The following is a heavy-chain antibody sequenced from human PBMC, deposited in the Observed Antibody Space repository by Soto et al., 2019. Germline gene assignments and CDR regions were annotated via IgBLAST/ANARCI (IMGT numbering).Heavy chain of an antibody. D-gene: IGHD3-10*01. J-gene: IGHJ6*01. CDR2: VDDTWGT. V-gene: IGHV4-59*08. Sequence: QVQVQQSGPGLVKPSETLSLTCTVSSGPSKSHNWGWIRQPPGRGLEWIGYVDDTWGTGYNPSLRGRVTVAAATSTNRISLTMRFVTAADTAVYDSVRQGIGFLHGHVDVGGQGTTVIVSS. CDR1: SGPSKSHN. CDR3: VRQGIGFLHGHVDV.